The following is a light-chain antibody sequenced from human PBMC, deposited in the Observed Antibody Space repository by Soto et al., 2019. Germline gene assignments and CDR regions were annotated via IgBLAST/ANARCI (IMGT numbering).Light chain of an antibody. Sequence: QSVLTQPPSASGTPGQGVTISCSGSRSDIGSNYVYWYQQLPGMAPKLLIYRNDQRPSGVPDRFSGSKSGTSASLAISGLRSEDEADYYCASWDDSLSVPIFGGGTKLTVL. CDR2: RND. J-gene: IGLJ2*01. CDR1: RSDIGSNY. V-gene: IGLV1-47*01. CDR3: ASWDDSLSVPI.